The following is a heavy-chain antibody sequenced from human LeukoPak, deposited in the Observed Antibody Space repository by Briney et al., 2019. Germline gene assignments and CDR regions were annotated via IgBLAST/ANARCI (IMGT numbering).Heavy chain of an antibody. Sequence: GGSLRLSCAASGFTFSSYWMNWGRQAPGKGLEWVANIKQEESEKYYVDSVKGRLTISRDKAKTSLSLQMNSLRAEDTAVYYCARGWFGVNYGMDVWGQGTTVTVSS. D-gene: IGHD3-10*01. CDR1: GFTFSSYW. CDR2: IKQEESEK. V-gene: IGHV3-7*02. CDR3: ARGWFGVNYGMDV. J-gene: IGHJ6*02.